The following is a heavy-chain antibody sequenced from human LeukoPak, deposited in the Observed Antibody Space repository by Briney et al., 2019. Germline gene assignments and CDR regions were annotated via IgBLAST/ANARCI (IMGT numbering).Heavy chain of an antibody. CDR3: AKGSPIMITFVCAFDI. D-gene: IGHD3-16*01. CDR1: GFTFSNAW. J-gene: IGHJ3*02. CDR2: ISGSADST. Sequence: PGGSLRLSCAASGFTFSNAWMSWVRQAPGKGLEWVSTISGSADSTYYADSVRGRFTISRDNSKNTLYLQMNSLRAEDTAIYYCAKGSPIMITFVCAFDIWGQGTMVTVSS. V-gene: IGHV3-23*01.